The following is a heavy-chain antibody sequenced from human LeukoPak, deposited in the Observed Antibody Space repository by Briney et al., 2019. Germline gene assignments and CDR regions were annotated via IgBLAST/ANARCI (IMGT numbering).Heavy chain of an antibody. J-gene: IGHJ2*01. CDR2: FYHSGTI. V-gene: IGHV4-39*01. Sequence: SETLSLTCIVSGGSITSSNYFWGWIRQPPGKGLEWIGGFYHSGTIFYSPSLGSRVAISIDTSENQFSLRLLSVTAADTAVYYCARQGVVPNKAGWYFDLWGRGTLVTVSS. CDR1: GGSITSSNYF. D-gene: IGHD3-10*01. CDR3: ARQGVVPNKAGWYFDL.